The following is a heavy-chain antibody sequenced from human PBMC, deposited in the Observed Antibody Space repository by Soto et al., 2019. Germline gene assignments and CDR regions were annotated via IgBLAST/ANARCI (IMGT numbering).Heavy chain of an antibody. D-gene: IGHD5-12*01. V-gene: IGHV1-2*04. CDR2: INPYSGAT. J-gene: IGHJ5*02. CDR1: GYTFTDYY. CDR3: GRARANVAPNWFDP. Sequence: QVQLVQSGAEVKKPGASVKVSCKASGYTFTDYYVHWVRQAPGQGLEWMGWINPYSGATNYAQEFQDWVNMTGDASVSTACLELTTLVSDGTAVYYCGRARANVAPNWFDPWGQGTLVIVSS.